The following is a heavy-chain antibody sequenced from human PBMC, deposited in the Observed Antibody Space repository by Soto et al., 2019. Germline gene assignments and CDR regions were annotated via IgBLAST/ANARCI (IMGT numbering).Heavy chain of an antibody. CDR3: ASLVGVLGTRVFDY. CDR1: GASISDDNW. J-gene: IGHJ4*02. Sequence: QVQLQESGPGLVKPSGTLSLACAVFGASISDDNWWSWVRQPPGKGLEWIGEIYRSGTTNYNSSLESRVTISMDKSRNQISLKLSSVAAACSAIYYFASLVGVLGTRVFDYWGQGTLVTVSS. V-gene: IGHV4-4*02. CDR2: IYRSGTT. D-gene: IGHD6-19*01.